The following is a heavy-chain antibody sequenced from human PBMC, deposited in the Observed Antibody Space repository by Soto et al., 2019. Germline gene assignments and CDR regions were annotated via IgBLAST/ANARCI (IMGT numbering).Heavy chain of an antibody. Sequence: QEQLVQSGAEVKRPGASVKISCRASGYNFISSNINWVRQAAGQRPEWLGWMNPANGNAAFARHFQGRVTMTRDTSTDTAYMEPGGLSSGDTAIYYCARAVGIAVTGLDLWGPGTLVTVS. D-gene: IGHD6-19*01. CDR2: MNPANGNA. J-gene: IGHJ5*02. CDR1: GYNFISSN. V-gene: IGHV1-8*01. CDR3: ARAVGIAVTGLDL.